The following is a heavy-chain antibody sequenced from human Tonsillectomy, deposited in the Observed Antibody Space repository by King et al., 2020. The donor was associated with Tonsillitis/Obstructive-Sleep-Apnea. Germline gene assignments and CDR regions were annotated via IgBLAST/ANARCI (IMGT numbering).Heavy chain of an antibody. Sequence: VQLVESGAEVKKPGASVKVSCKVSGYTLTELSMHWVRQAPGKGLEWMGGFDPEDGETLYARNFQGRVTMTGDTSTDTAYMQLSSLRSEDTAVYYCATGDSSVPFFGMDVWGQGTTVTVSS. V-gene: IGHV1-24*01. CDR3: ATGDSSVPFFGMDV. CDR1: GYTLTELS. CDR2: FDPEDGET. D-gene: IGHD3-22*01. J-gene: IGHJ6*02.